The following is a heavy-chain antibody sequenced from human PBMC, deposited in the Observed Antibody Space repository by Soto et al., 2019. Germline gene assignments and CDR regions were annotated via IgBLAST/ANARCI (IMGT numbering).Heavy chain of an antibody. Sequence: EVQLVESGGGLVQPGGSLRLSCAASGFTFSSFWMTWVRQAPGKGLEWVANIKQDGSEKFYVDSVKGRFTISRDNAKTSLYLQINSLRAEDTAVYYCARDPPQPLTFDSWGQGTLVAVSS. V-gene: IGHV3-7*01. J-gene: IGHJ4*02. CDR1: GFTFSSFW. CDR3: ARDPPQPLTFDS. CDR2: IKQDGSEK.